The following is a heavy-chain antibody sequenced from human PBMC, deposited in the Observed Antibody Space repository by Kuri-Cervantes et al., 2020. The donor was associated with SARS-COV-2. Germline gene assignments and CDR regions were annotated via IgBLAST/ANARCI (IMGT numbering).Heavy chain of an antibody. CDR2: ISGSGSYI. J-gene: IGHJ5*02. V-gene: IGHV3-21*06. D-gene: IGHD2-8*01. Sequence: GGSLRLSCIASGFTLSSYTMIWVRQAPGKAREWISSISGSGSYIYYADSLKGRFTISRDTAKNSLSLYMNSLRGEDTAVYYCARGGEDFVQETRNWFEPWGRGTQVTVSS. CDR3: ARGGEDFVQETRNWFEP. CDR1: GFTLSSYT.